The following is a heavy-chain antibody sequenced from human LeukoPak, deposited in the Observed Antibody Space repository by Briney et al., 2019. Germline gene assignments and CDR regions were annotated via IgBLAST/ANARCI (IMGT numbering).Heavy chain of an antibody. CDR3: ARLLDNASIGDPDTFDL. J-gene: IGHJ3*01. D-gene: IGHD4-17*01. CDR2: IYYSGST. CDR1: GGSMSSHY. V-gene: IGHV4-59*11. Sequence: SETLSLTCSVSGGSMSSHYWSWIRQPPGKGLEWIGCIYYSGSTKYNPSLQSRVTISLDTSRNDFSLKLTSVTAADTAVYYCARLLDNASIGDPDTFDLWGPGTVVTVSS.